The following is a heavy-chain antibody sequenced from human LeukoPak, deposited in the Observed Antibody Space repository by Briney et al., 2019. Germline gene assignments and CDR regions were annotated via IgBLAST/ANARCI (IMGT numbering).Heavy chain of an antibody. CDR3: ARGGVYCSGGSCDDAFDI. CDR1: GGTFSSYA. V-gene: IGHV1-69*01. CDR2: IIPIFGTA. Sequence: SVKVSCKASGGTFSSYAISWVRQAPGQGLEWMGGIIPIFGTANYAQKFQGRVTITADESTSTAYMELSSLRSEDTAVYYCARGGVYCSGGSCDDAFDIWGQGTMVTVSS. D-gene: IGHD2-15*01. J-gene: IGHJ3*02.